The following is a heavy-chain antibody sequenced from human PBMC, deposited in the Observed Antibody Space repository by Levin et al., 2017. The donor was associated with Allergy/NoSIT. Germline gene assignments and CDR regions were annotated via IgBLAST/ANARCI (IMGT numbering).Heavy chain of an antibody. J-gene: IGHJ5*02. CDR1: GFTFSSYW. CDR3: ARESRSSWYRWFDP. D-gene: IGHD6-13*01. V-gene: IGHV3-74*01. CDR2: INSDGSST. Sequence: PGGSLRLSCAASGFTFSSYWMHWVRQAPGKGLVWVSRINSDGSSTSYADSVKGRFTISRDNAKNTLYLQMNSLRAEDTAVYYCARESRSSWYRWFDPWGQGTLVTVSS.